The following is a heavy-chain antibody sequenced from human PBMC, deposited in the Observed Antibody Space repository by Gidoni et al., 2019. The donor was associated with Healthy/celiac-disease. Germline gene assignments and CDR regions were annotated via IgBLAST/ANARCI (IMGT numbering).Heavy chain of an antibody. CDR3: ARDGRGYYDSSGYDDDAFDI. CDR2: INAGNGNT. V-gene: IGHV1-3*01. Sequence: QVQLVQSGAEVKKPGASVKVSCKASGYTFTSYAMHWVRQAPGQRLEWMGWINAGNGNTKYSQKFQGRVTITRDTSASTAYMELSSLRSEDTAVYYCARDGRGYYDSSGYDDDAFDIWGQGTMVTVSS. CDR1: GYTFTSYA. D-gene: IGHD3-22*01. J-gene: IGHJ3*02.